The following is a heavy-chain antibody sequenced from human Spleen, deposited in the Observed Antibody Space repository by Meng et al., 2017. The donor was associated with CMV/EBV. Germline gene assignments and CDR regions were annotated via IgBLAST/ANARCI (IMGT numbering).Heavy chain of an antibody. V-gene: IGHV4-59*01. CDR3: ARLVTTTALGGFDI. CDR1: GGSISSYY. CDR2: IYYIGNT. Sequence: GSLRLSCTVSGGSISSYYWSWIRQPPGKGLEWIGCIYYIGNTNYNPSLKSRVTISVDTSKKQFSLKLNSVTAADTAVYYCARLVTTTALGGFDIWGQGTMVTVSS. D-gene: IGHD1-1*01. J-gene: IGHJ3*02.